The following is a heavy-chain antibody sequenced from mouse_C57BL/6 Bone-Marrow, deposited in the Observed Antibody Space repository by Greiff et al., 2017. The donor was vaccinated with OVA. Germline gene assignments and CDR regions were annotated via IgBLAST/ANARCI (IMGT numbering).Heavy chain of an antibody. CDR3: AITTVVATDY. V-gene: IGHV1-31*01. CDR2: IYPYNGVS. D-gene: IGHD1-1*01. CDR1: GYSFTGYY. J-gene: IGHJ2*01. Sequence: DVKLVESGPELVKPGASVKISCKASGYSFTGYYMHWVKQSHGNILDWIGYIYPYNGVSSYNQKFKGKATLTVDKSSSTAYMELRSLTSEDSAVYYCAITTVVATDYWGQGTTLTVSS.